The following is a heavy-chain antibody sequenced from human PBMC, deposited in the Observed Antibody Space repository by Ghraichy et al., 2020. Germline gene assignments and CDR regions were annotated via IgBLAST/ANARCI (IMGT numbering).Heavy chain of an antibody. Sequence: GGSLRLSCAASGFTFSSYAMSWVRQAPGKGLEWVSAISGSGGSTYYADSVKGRFTISRDNSKNTLYLQMNSLRAEDTAVYYCAKQITYYYDSSGYSFEYWGQGTLVTVSS. CDR3: AKQITYYYDSSGYSFEY. CDR2: ISGSGGST. D-gene: IGHD3-22*01. CDR1: GFTFSSYA. J-gene: IGHJ4*02. V-gene: IGHV3-23*01.